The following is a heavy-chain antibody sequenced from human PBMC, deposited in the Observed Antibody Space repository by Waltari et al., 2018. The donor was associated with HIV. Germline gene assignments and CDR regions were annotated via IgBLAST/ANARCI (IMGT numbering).Heavy chain of an antibody. V-gene: IGHV3-48*02. J-gene: IGHJ6*02. CDR1: GFSITTYI. D-gene: IGHD1-26*01. CDR3: ARDKLGDSAPV. Sequence: EVQLVESGGGLVQPGGTLRLSCSVSGFSITTYIIYWVRQRPGKRLELISYSSGRTNTKDYAESVKGRFTVSRDNAKTSAFLDMSALGDDDTAIYYCARDKLGDSAPVWGQGTTVAVSS. CDR2: SSGRTNTK.